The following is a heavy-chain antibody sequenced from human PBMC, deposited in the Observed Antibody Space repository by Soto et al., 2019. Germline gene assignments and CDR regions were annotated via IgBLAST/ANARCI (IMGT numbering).Heavy chain of an antibody. CDR3: AKDQGVV. J-gene: IGHJ4*02. D-gene: IGHD2-15*01. CDR2: ISYDGSNK. CDR1: GFAFSSYG. V-gene: IGHV3-30*18. Sequence: QTGGSLRLSCAASGFAFSSYGMHWVRQAPGKGLEWVAVISYDGSNKYYADSVKGRFTISRDNSKNTLYLQMNSLRAEDTAVYYCAKDQGVVWGQGTLVTVSS.